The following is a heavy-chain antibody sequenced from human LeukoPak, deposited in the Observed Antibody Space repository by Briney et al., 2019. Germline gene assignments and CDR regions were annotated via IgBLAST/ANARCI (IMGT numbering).Heavy chain of an antibody. V-gene: IGHV3-21*01. CDR1: GFTFSSYS. D-gene: IGHD3-22*01. CDR3: AREDSSGYYRDLDY. J-gene: IGHJ4*02. CDR2: ISSSSSYI. Sequence: GSLRLSCAASGFTFSSYSMNWVRQAPGKGLEWVSSISSSSSYIYYADSVKGRFTISRDSAKNSLYLQMNSLGAEDTAVYYCAREDSSGYYRDLDYWGQGTLVTVSS.